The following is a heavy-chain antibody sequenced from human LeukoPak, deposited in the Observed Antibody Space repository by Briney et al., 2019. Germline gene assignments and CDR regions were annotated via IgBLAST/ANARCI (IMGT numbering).Heavy chain of an antibody. J-gene: IGHJ4*02. CDR3: ARVGRLDYGDYLVH. CDR2: VNTNTGNP. D-gene: IGHD4-17*01. Sequence: ASVKDSCKASGYTFTRFALHWVRQAPGRGLEWMGWVNTNTGNPTYAQGFRGRFVFSLDTSISTSYLQINSVRSTDTAVYYCARVGRLDYGDYLVHWGQGTPVTVSS. CDR1: GYTFTRFA. V-gene: IGHV7-4-1*02.